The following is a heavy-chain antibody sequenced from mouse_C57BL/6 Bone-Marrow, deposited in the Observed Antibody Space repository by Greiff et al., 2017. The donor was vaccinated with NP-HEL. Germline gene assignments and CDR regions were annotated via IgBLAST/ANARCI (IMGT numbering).Heavy chain of an antibody. V-gene: IGHV1-69*01. Sequence: QVQLQQSGAELVMPGASVKLSCKASGYTFTSYWMHWVKQRPGQGLEWIGEIDPSDSYTNYNQKFKGKSTLTVDKSSSTAYMQLSSLTSEDSAVYYCARESYYGSSYWYFDVWGTGTTVTVSS. CDR1: GYTFTSYW. CDR2: IDPSDSYT. CDR3: ARESYYGSSYWYFDV. J-gene: IGHJ1*03. D-gene: IGHD1-1*01.